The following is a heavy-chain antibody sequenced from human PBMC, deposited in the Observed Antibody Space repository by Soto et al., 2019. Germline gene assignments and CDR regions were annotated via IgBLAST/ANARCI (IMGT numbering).Heavy chain of an antibody. J-gene: IGHJ4*02. CDR2: LIPIFGTA. D-gene: IGHD3-22*01. CDR3: GRDRPYYDSSCYSKRHDFVY. CDR1: GGTFSSYA. Sequence: QVQLVQSGAEVKKPGSSVKVSCKASGGTFSSYAISWVRQAPGHGLEWMGGLIPIFGTANYAQKFQGRGTITADESTKRGYMELRNLKTENTDVYYCGRDRPYYDSSCYSKRHDFVYWGQGTLVTVSS. V-gene: IGHV1-69*01.